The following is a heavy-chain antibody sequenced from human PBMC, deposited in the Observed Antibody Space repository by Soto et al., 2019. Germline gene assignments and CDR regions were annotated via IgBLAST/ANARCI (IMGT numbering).Heavy chain of an antibody. CDR2: ISANAVAT. CDR1: GFTFSNYA. J-gene: IGHJ3*01. V-gene: IGHV3-23*01. D-gene: IGHD3-10*01. Sequence: GGSLRLSCAASGFTFSNYAMSWVRQAPGMGLEWVSGISANAVATYYADSVKGRFTISRDNATNSLYLQMHSLGAGDTAVYYCVRGSAFGELSVWGQGTMVTVSS. CDR3: VRGSAFGELSV.